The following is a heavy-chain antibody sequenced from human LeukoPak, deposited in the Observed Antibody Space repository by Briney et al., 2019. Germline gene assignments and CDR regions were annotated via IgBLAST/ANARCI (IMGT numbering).Heavy chain of an antibody. CDR2: VYYTGST. CDR3: ARHFAYSSSSYFDY. J-gene: IGHJ4*02. D-gene: IGHD6-6*01. Sequence: PSETLSLTCSVSGGSVSNYYWSWIRQPPRKGLEWIGYVYYTGSTNYNPSLKSRVTMFGDKSKNQFALRLYSVTFADTAVYYCARHFAYSSSSYFDYWGQGSLVTVSS. CDR1: GGSVSNYY. V-gene: IGHV4-59*08.